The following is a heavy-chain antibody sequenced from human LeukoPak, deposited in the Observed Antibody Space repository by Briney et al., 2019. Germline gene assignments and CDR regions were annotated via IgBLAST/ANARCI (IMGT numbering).Heavy chain of an antibody. V-gene: IGHV3-23*01. Sequence: GGSLRLSCAASGFTFSNYAMNWVRQAPGKGLEWVSIISGSGDRTYYTDSVKGRFTISRDNSKYTLYLQMNSLRPEDTAVYYCAKDDAWLQYGNWGRGTLVTVSS. CDR1: GFTFSNYA. J-gene: IGHJ4*02. CDR2: ISGSGDRT. D-gene: IGHD5-24*01. CDR3: AKDDAWLQYGN.